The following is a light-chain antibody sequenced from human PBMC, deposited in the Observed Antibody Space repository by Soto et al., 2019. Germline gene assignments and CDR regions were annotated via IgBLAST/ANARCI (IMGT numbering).Light chain of an antibody. Sequence: EIRVRMSAATLSLYPGERAQLSCRASQSVSSNLAWYQQKPGQAPRLLISGASSRATGIPARFSGSGSGTEFTLTISSLQSEDFAVYYCQQYNNWSFAQGSRLEIK. CDR1: QSVSSN. CDR2: GAS. CDR3: QQYNNWS. V-gene: IGKV3-15*01. J-gene: IGKJ5*01.